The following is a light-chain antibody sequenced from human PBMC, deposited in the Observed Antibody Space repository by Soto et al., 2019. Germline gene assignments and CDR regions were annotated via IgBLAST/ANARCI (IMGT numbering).Light chain of an antibody. CDR2: GAS. CDR1: QSVSSTY. Sequence: EIVLTQSPGTLSLSPGERATLSCRASQSVSSTYIAWYQQNPGRAPRLLIYGASSRATGIPDRFSGSGYGTDFTLTISRLEPEDFALYFCQQYGRSPPFTFGQGTKVEIK. CDR3: QQYGRSPPFT. J-gene: IGKJ2*01. V-gene: IGKV3-20*01.